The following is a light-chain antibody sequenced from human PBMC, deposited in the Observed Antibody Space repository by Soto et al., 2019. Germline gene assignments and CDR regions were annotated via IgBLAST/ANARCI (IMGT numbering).Light chain of an antibody. CDR1: QSVSNNY. Sequence: DMEIAQSPKSLDLSGRHRVTITCNASQSVSNNYLAWYQQKPGQAPRLLIHGASNRATGIPDRFSGSGSGTDFTLTMSRLEPEDFAVYHCHQYGGSPPKFGEGTKVDIK. J-gene: IGKJ1*01. V-gene: IGKV3-20*01. CDR3: HQYGGSPPK. CDR2: GAS.